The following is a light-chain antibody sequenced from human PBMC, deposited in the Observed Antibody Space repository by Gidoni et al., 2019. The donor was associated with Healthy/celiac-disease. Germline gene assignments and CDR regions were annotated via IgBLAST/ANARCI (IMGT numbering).Light chain of an antibody. V-gene: IGKV3-11*01. J-gene: IGKJ4*01. CDR2: DAS. CDR3: QQRSNWPRELT. CDR1: QSVSSY. Sequence: EIVLTQSPATLSLSPGERATLSCRASQSVSSYLAWYQQKPGQAPRLLIYDASNRATGIPARFSGSVSGTDFTLTISSLEPEDFAVYYCQQRSNWPRELTFGGGTKVEIK.